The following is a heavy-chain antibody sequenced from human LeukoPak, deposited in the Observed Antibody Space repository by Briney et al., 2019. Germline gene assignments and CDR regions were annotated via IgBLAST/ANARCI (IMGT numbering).Heavy chain of an antibody. CDR2: INHSGST. CDR3: ARGVGLRVINWFDP. J-gene: IGHJ5*02. CDR1: GGSFSGYY. V-gene: IGHV4-34*01. D-gene: IGHD3-16*02. Sequence: SETLSLTCAVYGGSFSGYYWSWIRQPPGKGLEWIGEINHSGSTNYNPSLKNRVTISVDTSKNQFSLKLSSVTAADTAVYYCARGVGLRVINWFDPWGQGTLVTVSS.